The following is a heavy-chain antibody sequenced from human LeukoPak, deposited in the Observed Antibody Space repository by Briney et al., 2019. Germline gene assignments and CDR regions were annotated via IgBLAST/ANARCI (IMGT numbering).Heavy chain of an antibody. J-gene: IGHJ6*03. CDR2: ITSGSDTI. Sequence: GGSLRLSCAASGFSLSTYSMNWVRQAPGKGLEWLSFITSGSDTIKYADSVKGRFTVSRDNARNSLYLQMNSLRAEDTAVYPCARDVEIPSAAPDYYYYYYMDVWGIGTTVTVSS. D-gene: IGHD6-25*01. CDR1: GFSLSTYS. CDR3: ARDVEIPSAAPDYYYYYYMDV. V-gene: IGHV3-48*04.